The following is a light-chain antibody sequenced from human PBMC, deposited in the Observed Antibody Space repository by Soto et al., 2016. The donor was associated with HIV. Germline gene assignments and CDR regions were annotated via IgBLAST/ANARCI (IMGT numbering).Light chain of an antibody. V-gene: IGKV1-5*03. J-gene: IGKJ1*01. CDR1: QNINNW. Sequence: SQMTQSPSTLSASVGDRVTITCRASQNINNWLSWYQQKPGKAPKLLIYGASSLDSGVPSRFSGSGSGTQFTLTVSSLQPDDFATYYCQQYYDGWTFGQGTKV. CDR2: GAS. CDR3: QQYYDGWT.